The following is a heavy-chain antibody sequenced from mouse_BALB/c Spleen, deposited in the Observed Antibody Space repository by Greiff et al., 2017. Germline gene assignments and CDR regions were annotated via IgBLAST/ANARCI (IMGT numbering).Heavy chain of an antibody. CDR2: INSNGGST. V-gene: IGHV5-6-3*01. CDR1: GFTFSSYG. CDR3: ARDKAYYGNYGAMDY. D-gene: IGHD2-10*01. J-gene: IGHJ4*01. Sequence: EGKLMESGGGLVQPGGSLKLSCAASGFTFSSYGMSWVRQTPDKRLELVATINSNGGSTYYPDSVEGRFTISRDNAKNTLYLQMSSLKSEDTAMYYCARDKAYYGNYGAMDYWGQGTSVTVSA.